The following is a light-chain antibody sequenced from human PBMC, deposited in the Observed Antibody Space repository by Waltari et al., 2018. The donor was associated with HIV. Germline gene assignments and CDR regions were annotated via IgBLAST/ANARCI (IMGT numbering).Light chain of an antibody. CDR2: WAS. V-gene: IGKV4-1*01. Sequence: DIVMTQSPDSLTVSLGARATINCRSSKSLLYRSNNKNYLAWYQQKPGQPPKLLFYWASTRESGVSNRFSGSESGTNFTLTISDLQADDVALYYCQQYYSTPRTFGQGTRLEI. J-gene: IGKJ2*01. CDR3: QQYYSTPRT. CDR1: KSLLYRSNNKNY.